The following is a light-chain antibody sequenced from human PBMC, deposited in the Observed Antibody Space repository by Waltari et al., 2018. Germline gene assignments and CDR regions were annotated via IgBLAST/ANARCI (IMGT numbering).Light chain of an antibody. CDR1: QSFRSD. V-gene: IGKV3-15*01. J-gene: IGKJ2*01. CDR3: QHYNNWPPYT. Sequence: EIVLTQSPATRSLAPGDRATLSCRASQSFRSDLAWYQQKPGQAPRLLIYDASTRATGISARFSGSGSGTEFTLTISSLQSEDFAIYYCQHYNNWPPYTFGQGSRLDIK. CDR2: DAS.